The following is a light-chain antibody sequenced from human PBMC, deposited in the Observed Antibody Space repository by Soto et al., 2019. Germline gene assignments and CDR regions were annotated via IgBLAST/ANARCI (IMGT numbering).Light chain of an antibody. V-gene: IGLV2-14*01. CDR1: SSDISGYNY. CDR3: TSYTTSTIPHVV. CDR2: EVS. Sequence: QSALTQPASVSGSPGQSITISCTGTSSDISGYNYVSWYQQHPGKAPKLLLYEVSNRPSGVSDRFSGSKSGNTASLTISGLQAEDEADYYCTSYTTSTIPHVVFGGGTKVTVL. J-gene: IGLJ2*01.